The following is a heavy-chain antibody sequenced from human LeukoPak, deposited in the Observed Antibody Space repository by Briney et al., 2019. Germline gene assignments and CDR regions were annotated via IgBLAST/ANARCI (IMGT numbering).Heavy chain of an antibody. CDR2: ISYDGSNK. V-gene: IGHV3-30*18. CDR3: AKESLTMIVVGGDESFDY. D-gene: IGHD3-22*01. J-gene: IGHJ4*02. CDR1: GFTFSSYG. Sequence: PGRSLRLSCAASGFTFSSYGMHWVRQAPGKGLEWVAVISYDGSNKYYADSVKGRFTISGDNSKNTLYLQMNSLRAEDTAVYYCAKESLTMIVVGGDESFDYWGQGTLVTVSS.